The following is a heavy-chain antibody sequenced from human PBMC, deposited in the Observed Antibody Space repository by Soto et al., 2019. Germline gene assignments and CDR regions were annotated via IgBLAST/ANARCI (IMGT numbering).Heavy chain of an antibody. CDR2: IYYSGST. Sequence: SETLSLTCTVSGGSISSGDYYWSWIRQPPGKGLEWTGYIYYSGSTYYNPSLKSRVTISVDTSKNQFSLKLSSVTAADTAVYYCARNIVVVPADPGSFDYWGQGTLVTVSS. V-gene: IGHV4-30-4*01. CDR3: ARNIVVVPADPGSFDY. D-gene: IGHD2-2*01. J-gene: IGHJ4*02. CDR1: GGSISSGDYY.